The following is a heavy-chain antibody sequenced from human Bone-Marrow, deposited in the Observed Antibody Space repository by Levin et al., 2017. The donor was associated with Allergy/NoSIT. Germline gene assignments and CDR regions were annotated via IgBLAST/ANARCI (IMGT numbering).Heavy chain of an antibody. V-gene: IGHV1-69*13. Sequence: SVKVSCKASGGTFSSYAISWVRQAPGQGLEWMGGIIPIFGTANYAQKFQGRVTITADESTSTAYMELSSLRSEDTAVYYCARGVTRPRLRFLEWMKTNWFDPWGQGTLVTVSS. J-gene: IGHJ5*02. D-gene: IGHD3-3*01. CDR2: IIPIFGTA. CDR3: ARGVTRPRLRFLEWMKTNWFDP. CDR1: GGTFSSYA.